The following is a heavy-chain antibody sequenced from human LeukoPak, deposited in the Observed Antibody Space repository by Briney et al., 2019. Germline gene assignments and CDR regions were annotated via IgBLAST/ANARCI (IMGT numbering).Heavy chain of an antibody. CDR2: ISYDGSNK. D-gene: IGHD5-12*01. V-gene: IGHV3-30-3*01. CDR1: GFTFSSYA. Sequence: GGSLRLSCAASGFTFSSYAMHWVRQAPGKGLEWVAVISYDGSNKYYADSVKGRFIISRDNSKNTLYLQMNSLRAEDTAVYYSMVATGDYWGQGTLVTVSS. CDR3: MVATGDY. J-gene: IGHJ4*02.